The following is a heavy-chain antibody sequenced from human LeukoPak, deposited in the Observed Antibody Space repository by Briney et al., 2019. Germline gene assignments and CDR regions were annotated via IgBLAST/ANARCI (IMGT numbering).Heavy chain of an antibody. V-gene: IGHV3-23*01. Sequence: GGSLRLSCAASGFTFSSYAMSWVRQAPGKGLEWVSAISGSGGSTHYADSVKGRFTISRDNSKNTLYLQMNSLRAEDTAVYYCAKDDGGYTAMVILDYWGQGTLVTVSS. CDR3: AKDDGGYTAMVILDY. CDR1: GFTFSSYA. D-gene: IGHD5-18*01. CDR2: ISGSGGST. J-gene: IGHJ4*02.